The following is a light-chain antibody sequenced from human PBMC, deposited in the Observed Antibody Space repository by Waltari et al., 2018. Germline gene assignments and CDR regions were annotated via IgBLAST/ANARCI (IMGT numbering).Light chain of an antibody. Sequence: DIRMTQSPSSLSASIGDRVTITCRASQSVSTYLSWYQQKPGKAPNLLIYAASNLQSGVPSRFSGSGSGTDFTLTISSLQPEDFATYFCQQSYSTPRTFGQGTKVELQ. CDR2: AAS. J-gene: IGKJ1*01. CDR1: QSVSTY. V-gene: IGKV1-39*01. CDR3: QQSYSTPRT.